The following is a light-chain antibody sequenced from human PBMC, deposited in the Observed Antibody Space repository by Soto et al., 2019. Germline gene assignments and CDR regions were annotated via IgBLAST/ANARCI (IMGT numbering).Light chain of an antibody. CDR2: GAS. Sequence: ETVLTQSPGTLSLSPGERATLSCRASQSVSSSYLAWYQQKPGQAPRLLIYGASSRATCIPDRFSGSGSGTDFTLTISRLEPEDFAVYYCQQYDSSPLTFGGGTKVEIK. CDR3: QQYDSSPLT. J-gene: IGKJ4*01. CDR1: QSVSSSY. V-gene: IGKV3-20*01.